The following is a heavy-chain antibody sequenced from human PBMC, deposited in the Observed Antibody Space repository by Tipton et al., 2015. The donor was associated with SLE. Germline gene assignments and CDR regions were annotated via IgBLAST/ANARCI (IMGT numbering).Heavy chain of an antibody. J-gene: IGHJ4*02. CDR2: ISGSGGST. CDR1: GFTFSSYA. Sequence: SLRLSCAASGFTFSSYAMSWVRQAPGRGLEWVSAISGSGGSTYYADSVKGRFTISRDNSKNTLYLQMNSLRAEDTAVYYCAKGLYDFWSGYFDYWGQGTLVTVSS. D-gene: IGHD3-3*01. V-gene: IGHV3-23*01. CDR3: AKGLYDFWSGYFDY.